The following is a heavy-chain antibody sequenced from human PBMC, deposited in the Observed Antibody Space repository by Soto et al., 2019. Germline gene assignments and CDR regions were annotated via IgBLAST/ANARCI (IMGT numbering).Heavy chain of an antibody. Sequence: SETLSLTCTVSGVSISSGDYYWNWIRQHPGKGLEWIGCIYYSGTTHYNPSLQSRVTVSLDTSRNQFSLRLISVTAADTAVYYCAREKFGGNTFDYWGQGNLVTVSS. CDR2: IYYSGTT. V-gene: IGHV4-31*03. J-gene: IGHJ4*02. CDR3: AREKFGGNTFDY. CDR1: GVSISSGDYY. D-gene: IGHD2-15*01.